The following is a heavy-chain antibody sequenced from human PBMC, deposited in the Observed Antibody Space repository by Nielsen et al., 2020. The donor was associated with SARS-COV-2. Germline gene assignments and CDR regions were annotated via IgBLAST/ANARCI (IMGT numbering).Heavy chain of an antibody. CDR1: GFTFSSHA. Sequence: GESLKISCAASGFTFSSHAMSWVRQAPGKGLESVSIISGRGDGKLYADSVKGRFTISRDNSKNIVFLQMNGLRVDDTAVYYCAKGLGPTCRDGCYSRILDYWGQGTLVTVSS. CDR2: ISGRGDGK. V-gene: IGHV3-23*01. CDR3: AKGLGPTCRDGCYSRILDY. D-gene: IGHD5-24*01. J-gene: IGHJ4*02.